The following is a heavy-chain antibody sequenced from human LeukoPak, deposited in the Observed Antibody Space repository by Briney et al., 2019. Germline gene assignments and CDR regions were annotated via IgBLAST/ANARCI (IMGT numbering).Heavy chain of an antibody. J-gene: IGHJ4*02. CDR3: ARGAKYYYDSSGQHDY. CDR1: GFTFSSYG. V-gene: IGHV3-30*03. CDR2: ISYDGSNK. D-gene: IGHD3-22*01. Sequence: PGGSLRLSCAASGFTFSSYGMHWVRQAPGKGLEWVAVISYDGSNKYYADSVKGRFTISRDNSKNTLYLQMNSLRAEDTAVYYCARGAKYYYDSSGQHDYWGQGTLVTVSS.